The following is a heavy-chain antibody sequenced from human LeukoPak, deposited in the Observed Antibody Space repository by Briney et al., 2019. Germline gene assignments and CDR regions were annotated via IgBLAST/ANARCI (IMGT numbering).Heavy chain of an antibody. J-gene: IGHJ4*02. D-gene: IGHD6-13*01. Sequence: SETLSLTCTVSGGSISSGSYYWSWIRQPAGKGLEWIGRIYTSGSTNYNPSLKSRVTISVDTSKNQFSLKLSSVTAADTAVYHCAREAYSSSWYVDYWGQGTLVTVSS. CDR2: IYTSGST. CDR1: GGSISSGSYY. V-gene: IGHV4-61*02. CDR3: AREAYSSSWYVDY.